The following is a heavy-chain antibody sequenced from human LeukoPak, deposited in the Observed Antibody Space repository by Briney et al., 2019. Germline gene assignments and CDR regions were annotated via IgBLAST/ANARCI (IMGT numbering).Heavy chain of an antibody. CDR1: GGSISSNNW. J-gene: IGHJ4*02. D-gene: IGHD6-13*01. CDR2: INHSGST. V-gene: IGHV4-4*02. CDR3: ARMGIAAAGPEDY. Sequence: PSETLSLTCAVSGGSISSNNWWSWVRQSPGKGLEWIGEINHSGSTNYNPSLKSRVTISVDTSKNQFSLKLSSVTAADTAVYYCARMGIAAAGPEDYWGQGTLVTVSS.